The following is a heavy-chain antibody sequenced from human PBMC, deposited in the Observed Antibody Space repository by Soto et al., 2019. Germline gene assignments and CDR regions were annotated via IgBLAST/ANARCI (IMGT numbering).Heavy chain of an antibody. CDR2: ISSSGSTI. J-gene: IGHJ4*02. CDR3: ARDRQLCLLENY. V-gene: IGHV3-11*01. CDR1: GFTFSYYY. D-gene: IGHD2-2*01. Sequence: PGGCVRLSFASSGFTFSYYYISWIRQAPCKGLWWVSYISSSGSTIYYADSVKGRFTISRDNAKNSLYLQMNSLRAEDTAVYYCARDRQLCLLENYWGQGTLVTVSS.